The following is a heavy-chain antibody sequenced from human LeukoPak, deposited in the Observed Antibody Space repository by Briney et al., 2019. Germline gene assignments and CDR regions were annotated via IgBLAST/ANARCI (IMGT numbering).Heavy chain of an antibody. CDR2: IYPGDSDT. V-gene: IGHV5-51*01. D-gene: IGHD4-23*01. J-gene: IGHJ4*02. CDR1: GYSFTSYW. CDR3: ARLLGYGGVPSSGDY. Sequence: GESLKISCKGSGYSFTSYWIGWVRRMPGKGLEWMGIIYPGDSDTRYSPSFQGQVTISADKSISTAYLQWSSLKASDTAMYYCARLLGYGGVPSSGDYWGQGTLVTVSS.